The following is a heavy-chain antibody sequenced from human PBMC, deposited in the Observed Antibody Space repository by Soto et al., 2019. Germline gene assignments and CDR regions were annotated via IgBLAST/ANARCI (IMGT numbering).Heavy chain of an antibody. Sequence: SETLSLTCAVSGGSISSSNWWRWVRQPPGKGLEWIGEIYHSGSTNYNPSLKSRVTISVDKSKNQFSLKLSSVTAADTAVYYCARMLGQQLVFVYWYFDLWGRGTLVTVSS. D-gene: IGHD6-13*01. J-gene: IGHJ2*01. CDR2: IYHSGST. CDR3: ARMLGQQLVFVYWYFDL. V-gene: IGHV4-4*02. CDR1: GGSISSSNW.